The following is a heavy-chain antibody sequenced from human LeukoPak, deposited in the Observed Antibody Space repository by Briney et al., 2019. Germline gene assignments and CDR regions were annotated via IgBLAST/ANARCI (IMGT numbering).Heavy chain of an antibody. J-gene: IGHJ3*02. CDR3: ATDRGAVAHDAFDI. V-gene: IGHV1-24*01. Sequence: GAPVKVSCKVSGYTLTELSMHWVRQAPGKGLEWMGGFDPEDGETIYAQKFQGRVTMTEDTSTDTAYMELSSLRSEDTAVYYCATDRGAVAHDAFDIWGQGTMVTVSS. CDR1: GYTLTELS. D-gene: IGHD6-19*01. CDR2: FDPEDGET.